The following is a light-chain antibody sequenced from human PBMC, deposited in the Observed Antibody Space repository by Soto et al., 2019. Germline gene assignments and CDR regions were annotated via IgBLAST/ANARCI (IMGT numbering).Light chain of an antibody. CDR3: QKDTCARWT. Sequence: DIQMTQSPSSLSASVGDRVTITCRASQGISNYLAWYQQKPGEVPKLLIYAASTLQSGVPPRFSGSGSGTDFSLTISSLQPEDVATYYCQKDTCARWTFGQGTKVEIK. J-gene: IGKJ1*01. CDR2: AAS. V-gene: IGKV1-27*01. CDR1: QGISNY.